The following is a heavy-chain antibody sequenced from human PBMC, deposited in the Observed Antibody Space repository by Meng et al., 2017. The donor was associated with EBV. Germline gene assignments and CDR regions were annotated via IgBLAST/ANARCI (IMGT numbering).Heavy chain of an antibody. CDR3: ARAEIAAAGRLDY. D-gene: IGHD6-13*01. CDR2: IIPIFGTA. CDR1: GGTFISYA. J-gene: IGHJ4*02. V-gene: IGHV1-69*06. Sequence: QVELGQSGAGVKKPGSLVKVSCKASGGTFISYAISWVRQAPGQGLEWMGGIIPIFGTANYAQKFQGRVTITADKSTSTAYMELSSLRSEDTAVYYCARAEIAAAGRLDYWGQGTLVTVSS.